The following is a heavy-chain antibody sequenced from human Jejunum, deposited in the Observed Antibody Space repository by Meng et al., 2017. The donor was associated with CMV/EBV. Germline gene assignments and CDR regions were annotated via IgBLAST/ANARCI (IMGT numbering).Heavy chain of an antibody. CDR2: ISTTSTYI. J-gene: IGHJ6*02. D-gene: IGHD2-2*01. V-gene: IGHV3-21*01. CDR1: EFSLSSHN. CDR3: ANQMPWNYYYGMDL. Sequence: SEFSLSSHNMNWVRQAPGKGLEWVASISTTSTYIYYADPVKGRFTISRDNAKNSLYLQMNSLRVEDTAVYYCANQMPWNYYYGMDLWGQGTTVTVSS.